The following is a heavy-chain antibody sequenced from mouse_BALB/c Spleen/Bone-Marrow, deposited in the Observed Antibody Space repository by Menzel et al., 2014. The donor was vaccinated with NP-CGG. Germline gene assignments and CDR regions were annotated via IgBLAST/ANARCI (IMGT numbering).Heavy chain of an antibody. D-gene: IGHD2-4*01. CDR1: GYAFTNYW. CDR3: SREITRYAVDY. V-gene: IGHV1-54*01. J-gene: IGHJ4*01. CDR2: INPGSGCV. Sequence: QVQLEESGAELVRPGTSVKVSCKASGYAFTNYWIEWVKQRPGQGLEWIGVINPGSGCVNYNEKFKGKATLTADKSSSTACIQLSSLASDDSAVYFCSREITRYAVDYWGQGTSVTVPS.